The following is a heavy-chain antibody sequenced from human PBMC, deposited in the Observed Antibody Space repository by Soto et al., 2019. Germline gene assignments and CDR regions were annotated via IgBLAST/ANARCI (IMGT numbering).Heavy chain of an antibody. CDR2: MNPNSGNT. CDR3: ARALPYYDFWSGYQSQYYFDY. J-gene: IGHJ4*02. CDR1: GYTFTSYD. Sequence: ASVEVSCKASGYTFTSYDINWVRQATGQGLEWMGWMNPNSGNTGYAQRFQGRVTMTRNTSISTAYMELSSLRSEDTAVYYCARALPYYDFWSGYQSQYYFDYWGQGTLVTVSS. D-gene: IGHD3-3*01. V-gene: IGHV1-8*01.